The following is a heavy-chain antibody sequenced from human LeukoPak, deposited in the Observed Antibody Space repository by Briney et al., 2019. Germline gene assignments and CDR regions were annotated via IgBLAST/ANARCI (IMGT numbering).Heavy chain of an antibody. D-gene: IGHD2-21*02. CDR2: IYYSGST. CDR1: GGSISSYY. J-gene: IGHJ3*02. Sequence: SETLSLTCTVSGGSISSYYWSWIRQPPGKGLEWIGYIYYSGSTNYNPSLKSRVTISVDTSKNQFSLKLSSVTAADTAVYYCARGPLMVVTAHDAFDIWGQGTMVTVSS. CDR3: ARGPLMVVTAHDAFDI. V-gene: IGHV4-59*01.